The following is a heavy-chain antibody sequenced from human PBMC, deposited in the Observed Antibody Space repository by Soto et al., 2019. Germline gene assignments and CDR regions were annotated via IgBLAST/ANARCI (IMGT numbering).Heavy chain of an antibody. Sequence: SETLSLTCTVSGGSISSGGYYWSWIRQHPGKGLEWIGYIYYSGSTYYNPSLKSRVTISVDTSKNQFSLKLSSVTAADTAVYYCARVIRNYYDSSGRNWFDPWGQGTLVTVSS. J-gene: IGHJ5*02. D-gene: IGHD3-22*01. V-gene: IGHV4-31*03. CDR1: GGSISSGGYY. CDR2: IYYSGST. CDR3: ARVIRNYYDSSGRNWFDP.